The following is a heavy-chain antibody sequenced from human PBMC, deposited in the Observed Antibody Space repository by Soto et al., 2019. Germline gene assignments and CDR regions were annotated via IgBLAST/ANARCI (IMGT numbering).Heavy chain of an antibody. CDR1: GGSISSGDYY. D-gene: IGHD6-13*01. V-gene: IGHV4-30-4*01. J-gene: IGHJ4*02. CDR2: VYYSGST. CDR3: AREGAAAGQFDY. Sequence: SETLSLTCTVSGGSISSGDYYWSWIRQPPGKGLEWIGYVYYSGSTYYNPSLKSRVTISVDTSKNQFSLKLSSVTAADTAVYYCAREGAAAGQFDYWGQGTLVTVSS.